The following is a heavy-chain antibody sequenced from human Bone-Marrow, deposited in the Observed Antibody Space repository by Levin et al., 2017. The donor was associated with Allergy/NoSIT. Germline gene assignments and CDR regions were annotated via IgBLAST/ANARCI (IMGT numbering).Heavy chain of an antibody. V-gene: IGHV3-30*18. CDR2: ISEDGSKK. CDR1: GFTFSTYG. CDR3: AKPLISGNYDWYFDL. J-gene: IGHJ2*01. D-gene: IGHD4-11*01. Sequence: GESLKISCAASGFTFSTYGIHWVRQAPGKGLEWVAVISEDGSKKYFADSVKGRFTISRDNSKNTLNLQMNSLRPEDTAVYYCAKPLISGNYDWYFDLWGRGTLVTVSS.